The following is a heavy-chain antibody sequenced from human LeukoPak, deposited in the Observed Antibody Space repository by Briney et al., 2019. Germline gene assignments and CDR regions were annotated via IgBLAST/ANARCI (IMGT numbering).Heavy chain of an antibody. Sequence: ASVKVSCKASGYTFTGYYMHWVRQAPGQGLEWMGRINPNSGGTNYAQKFQGRVTMTRDTSISTAYMELSRLRPDDTAVYYCARGNYYDSSGYYDYWGQGTLVTVSS. J-gene: IGHJ4*02. CDR3: ARGNYYDSSGYYDY. D-gene: IGHD3-22*01. CDR1: GYTFTGYY. V-gene: IGHV1-2*06. CDR2: INPNSGGT.